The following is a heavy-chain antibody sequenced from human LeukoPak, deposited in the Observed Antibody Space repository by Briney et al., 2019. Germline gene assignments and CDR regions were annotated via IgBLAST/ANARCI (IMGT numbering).Heavy chain of an antibody. Sequence: GGSLRLSCAASGFTFSHYGMGWVRQAPGKGLEWVSAISGSGYSTYYADSVKGRFTISRDNSKNTLYLQMNSLRAEDTAVYYCAKYYGDDPDYYYYMDVWGKGTTVTISS. CDR1: GFTFSHYG. V-gene: IGHV3-23*01. CDR2: ISGSGYST. D-gene: IGHD4-17*01. J-gene: IGHJ6*03. CDR3: AKYYGDDPDYYYYMDV.